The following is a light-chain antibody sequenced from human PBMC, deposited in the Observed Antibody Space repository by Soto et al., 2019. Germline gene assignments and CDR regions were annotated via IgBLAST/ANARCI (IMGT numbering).Light chain of an antibody. Sequence: EIVMTQSPATLSVSPGERATLSCRASQSVSSNLAWYQQKPGQAPRLPIYGASTRATGIPARFSGSGSGTEFTLTISSLQSEDFAVYYCQQYNNWPQTLGQGTKV. CDR1: QSVSSN. J-gene: IGKJ1*01. CDR2: GAS. CDR3: QQYNNWPQT. V-gene: IGKV3-15*01.